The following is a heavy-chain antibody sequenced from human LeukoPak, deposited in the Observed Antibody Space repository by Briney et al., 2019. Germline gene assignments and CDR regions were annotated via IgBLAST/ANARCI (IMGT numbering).Heavy chain of an antibody. CDR3: ARGCGGDCYSDDAFDI. J-gene: IGHJ3*02. CDR2: IYTNGST. D-gene: IGHD2-21*02. CDR1: GGSISSYY. Sequence: PSETLSLTCTVSGGSISSYYWSWFRQPAGKGLEWIGRIYTNGSTNYNPSLKSRVTMSVDTSKNQFSLKLSSVTAADTAVYYCARGCGGDCYSDDAFDIWGQGTMVTVSS. V-gene: IGHV4-4*07.